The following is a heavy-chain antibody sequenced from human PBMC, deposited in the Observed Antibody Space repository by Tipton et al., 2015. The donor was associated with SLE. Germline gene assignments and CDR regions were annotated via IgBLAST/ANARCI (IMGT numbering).Heavy chain of an antibody. J-gene: IGHJ2*01. V-gene: IGHV4-61*01. D-gene: IGHD2-21*01. CDR1: GGSISSGSYY. CDR3: ARDGGDYWYFDL. Sequence: LRLSCTVSGGSISSGSYYWGWIRQPPGKGLEWIGYIYYSGSTNYNPSLKSRVTISVDTSKNQFSLKLSSVTAADTAVYYCARDGGDYWYFDLWGRGTLVTVSS. CDR2: IYYSGST.